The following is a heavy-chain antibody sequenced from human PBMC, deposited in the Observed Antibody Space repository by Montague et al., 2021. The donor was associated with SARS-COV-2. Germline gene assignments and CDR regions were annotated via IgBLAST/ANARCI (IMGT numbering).Heavy chain of an antibody. V-gene: IGHV4-4*02. J-gene: IGHJ4*02. D-gene: IGHD6-13*01. Sequence: SETLSLTCAVSGASVSSINWWSWVRQPPGRGLEWIAEIHHTGITNFNLSLRSRVSISLDSSKNQLSLTLISVTAADTAIYYCASHPVFQQLYSWGQGTLVSVSS. CDR3: ASHPVFQQLYS. CDR2: IHHTGIT. CDR1: GASVSSINW.